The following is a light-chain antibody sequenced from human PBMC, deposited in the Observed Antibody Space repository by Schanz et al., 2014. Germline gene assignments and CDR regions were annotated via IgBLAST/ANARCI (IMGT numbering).Light chain of an antibody. J-gene: IGKJ5*01. CDR2: GAS. V-gene: IGKV3-15*01. CDR1: QSVTSN. CDR3: QQYNNWPLT. Sequence: EIVMTQSPDTLSLSPGERATLSCRASQSVTSNYLAWYQQKPGQAPRLLIYGASTRATGVPARFSGSGSGTEFTLTISSLQSEDFAVYYCQQYNNWPLTFGQGTRLEIK.